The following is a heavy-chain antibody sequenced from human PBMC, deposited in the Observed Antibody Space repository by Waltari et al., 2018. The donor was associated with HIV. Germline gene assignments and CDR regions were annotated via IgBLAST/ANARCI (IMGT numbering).Heavy chain of an antibody. V-gene: IGHV3-74*01. CDR2: INGDGSGT. CDR3: TREGVETTAPADY. CDR1: GFTFSSHW. J-gene: IGHJ4*02. Sequence: VQFQESGGGSLQPGGSLRLSGAASGFTFSSHWMHGVRQAPGKGLVWVARINGDGSGTSYADSVRGRFSISRENAENSLHLHMNSVRPEDTGLYYCTREGVETTAPADYWGQGTLVTVSS. D-gene: IGHD4-17*01.